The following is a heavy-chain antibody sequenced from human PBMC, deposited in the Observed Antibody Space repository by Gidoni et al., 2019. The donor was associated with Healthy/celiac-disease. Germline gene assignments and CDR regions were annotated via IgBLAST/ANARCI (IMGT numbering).Heavy chain of an antibody. CDR2: ISYDGSNK. V-gene: IGHV3-30*18. D-gene: IGHD3-16*01. CDR1: GFTFSSYG. J-gene: IGHJ4*02. CDR3: AKDPRDGYNGGFDY. Sequence: QVQLVESGGGVVQPGRSLRLSCAASGFTFSSYGMHWVRQAPGKGLEWVAVISYDGSNKYYADSVKGRFTISRDNSKNTLYLQMNSLRAEDTAVYYCAKDPRDGYNGGFDYWGQGTLVTVSS.